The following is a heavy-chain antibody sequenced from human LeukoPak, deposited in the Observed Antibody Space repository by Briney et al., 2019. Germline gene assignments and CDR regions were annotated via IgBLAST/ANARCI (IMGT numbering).Heavy chain of an antibody. Sequence: PGGSLRLSCAASGFTFSTYSMNWVRQAPGKGLEWVSSISSSSSYIYYADSVKGRFTISRDNAKNSLYLQMNSLRAEDTAVYYCARAARNYDFWSGYYWGQRTLVTVSS. CDR2: ISSSSSYI. J-gene: IGHJ4*02. CDR3: ARAARNYDFWSGYY. CDR1: GFTFSTYS. V-gene: IGHV3-21*01. D-gene: IGHD3-3*01.